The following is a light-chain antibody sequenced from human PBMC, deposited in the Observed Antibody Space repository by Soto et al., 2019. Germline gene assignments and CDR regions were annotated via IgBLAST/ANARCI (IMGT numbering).Light chain of an antibody. CDR2: AVS. J-gene: IGLJ1*01. CDR3: SSYAGSNNLV. CDR1: SNDVGGYNY. Sequence: ALTQPPSASGSPGQSVTISCTGTSNDVGGYNYVSWYQQHPGKAPKVLIYAVSKRPSGVPDRFSGSKSGNTASLTVSGLQADDEADYYCSSYAGSNNLVFGTGTKVTVL. V-gene: IGLV2-8*01.